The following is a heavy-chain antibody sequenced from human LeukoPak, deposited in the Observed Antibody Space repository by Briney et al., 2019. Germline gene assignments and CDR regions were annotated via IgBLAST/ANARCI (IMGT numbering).Heavy chain of an antibody. J-gene: IGHJ4*02. CDR1: GFTFSSYW. CDR3: ARAPEYYYDSSGYYYYFDY. V-gene: IGHV3-74*01. CDR2: INTDGSST. D-gene: IGHD3-22*01. Sequence: GGSLRLSCAASGFTFSSYWTHWVRHAPGKGLVWVSRINTDGSSTSYADSVKGRFTISRDNAKNTLYLQMNSLRAEDTAVYYCARAPEYYYDSSGYYYYFDYWGQGTLVTVSS.